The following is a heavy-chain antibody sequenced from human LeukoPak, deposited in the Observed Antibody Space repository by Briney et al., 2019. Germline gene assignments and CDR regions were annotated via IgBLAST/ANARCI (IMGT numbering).Heavy chain of an antibody. CDR3: ARSLGFDTDFDY. CDR1: GYSTSSGYY. D-gene: IGHD2-8*02. J-gene: IGHJ4*02. V-gene: IGHV4-38-2*02. Sequence: SETLSLTCTVSGYSTSSGYYWGWIRQPPGKGLEWIGSIYHSGSTYYNPSLKSRVTISVDTSKNQFSLKLSSVTAADTAVYYCARSLGFDTDFDYWGQGTLVTVSS. CDR2: IYHSGST.